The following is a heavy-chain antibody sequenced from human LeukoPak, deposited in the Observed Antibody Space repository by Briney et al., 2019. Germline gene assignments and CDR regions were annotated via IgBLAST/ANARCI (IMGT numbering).Heavy chain of an antibody. D-gene: IGHD3-22*01. CDR3: ARVIYDSSGYRYFDY. J-gene: IGHJ4*02. V-gene: IGHV3-48*01. CDR1: GFTFSSYS. CDR2: ISSSSSTI. Sequence: GGSLRLSCAASGFTFSSYSMNWVRQAPGKGLEWVSYISSSSSTIYYADSVKGRFTISRDNAKNSLYLQMNSLRAEDTAVYYCARVIYDSSGYRYFDYWGQGTLVTVSS.